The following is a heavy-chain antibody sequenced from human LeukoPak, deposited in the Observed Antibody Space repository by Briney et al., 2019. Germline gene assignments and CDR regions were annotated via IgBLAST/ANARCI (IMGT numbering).Heavy chain of an antibody. CDR2: IWYDGSNK. CDR3: ANSPRVIRAKPTDY. Sequence: GGSLRLSCAASGFTFSSYGMHWVRQAPGKGLEWVAVIWYDGSNKYYADSVKGRFTISRDNFKNTLYLQMNSLRAEDTAVYYCANSPRVIRAKPTDYWGQGTLVTVSS. V-gene: IGHV3-33*06. CDR1: GFTFSSYG. D-gene: IGHD5-18*01. J-gene: IGHJ4*02.